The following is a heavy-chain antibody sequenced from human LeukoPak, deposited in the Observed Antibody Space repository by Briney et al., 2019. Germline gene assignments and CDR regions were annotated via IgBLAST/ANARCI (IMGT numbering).Heavy chain of an antibody. V-gene: IGHV1-18*04. Sequence: WASVKVSCKASGYTFTSYYMHWVRQAPGQGLEWMGWISAYNGNTNYAQKLQGRVTMTTDTSTSTAYMELRSLRSDDTAVYYCARDSSYDILTGYYNRINGRMGDYWGQGTLVTVSS. CDR2: ISAYNGNT. CDR3: ARDSSYDILTGYYNRINGRMGDY. CDR1: GYTFTSYY. J-gene: IGHJ4*02. D-gene: IGHD3-9*01.